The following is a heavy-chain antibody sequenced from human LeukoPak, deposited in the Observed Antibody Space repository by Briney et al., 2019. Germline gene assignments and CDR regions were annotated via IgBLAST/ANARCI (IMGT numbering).Heavy chain of an antibody. CDR1: GYTLTELS. V-gene: IGHV1-24*01. D-gene: IGHD3-22*01. J-gene: IGHJ4*02. Sequence: ASVKVSCKVSGYTLTELSMHWVRQAPGKGLEWMGSFDPEDIEKIYAQKFQGRLSMTEDTATDTAYMELSSLRSEDTAVYYRATGIDYNDSSDYVLGWGQGTLVTVSS. CDR2: FDPEDIEK. CDR3: ATGIDYNDSSDYVLG.